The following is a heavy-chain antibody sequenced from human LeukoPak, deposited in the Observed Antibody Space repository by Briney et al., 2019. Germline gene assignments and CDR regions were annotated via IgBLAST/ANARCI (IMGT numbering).Heavy chain of an antibody. J-gene: IGHJ2*01. CDR3: ARDPSNFRDYGDYDHWYFDL. Sequence: GASVKVSCKASGYTFTSYDINWVRQATGQGLEWMGWMNPNSGNTGYAQKFQGRVTMTRNTSISTAYMELSSLRSEDTAVYYCARDPSNFRDYGDYDHWYFDLWGRGTLVTVSS. CDR1: GYTFTSYD. D-gene: IGHD4-17*01. V-gene: IGHV1-8*01. CDR2: MNPNSGNT.